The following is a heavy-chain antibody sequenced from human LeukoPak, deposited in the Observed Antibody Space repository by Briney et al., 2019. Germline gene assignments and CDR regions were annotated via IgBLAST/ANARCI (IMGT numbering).Heavy chain of an antibody. V-gene: IGHV1-18*01. CDR1: GYTFSRLG. CDR2: ISADNGNT. J-gene: IGHJ5*02. D-gene: IGHD1-1*01. CDR3: ALNGYFNNWSQFDP. Sequence: ASVKVSCKASGYTFSRLGFSWVRQAPGQGLEWMGWISADNGNTNSAQKLQGRVTLTTDTSTSTVYMELRGLTSDDTAMYYCALNGYFNNWSQFDPWGQGTLVTVSS.